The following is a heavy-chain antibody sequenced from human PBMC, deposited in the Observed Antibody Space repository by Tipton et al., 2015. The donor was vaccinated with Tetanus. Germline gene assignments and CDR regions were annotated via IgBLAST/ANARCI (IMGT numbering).Heavy chain of an antibody. CDR1: GYTFTSYY. CDR2: INPSGGST. CDR3: ARGPRSVAAPHLGDY. Sequence: QVQLVQSGAEVKKPGASVKVSCKASGYTFTSYYMHWVRQAPGQGLERMGIINPSGGSTSYAQKFQGRVTMTRDTSTSTVYMELSSLRSEDTAVYYCARGPRSVAAPHLGDYWGQGTLVTVSS. D-gene: IGHD2-15*01. J-gene: IGHJ4*02. V-gene: IGHV1-46*01.